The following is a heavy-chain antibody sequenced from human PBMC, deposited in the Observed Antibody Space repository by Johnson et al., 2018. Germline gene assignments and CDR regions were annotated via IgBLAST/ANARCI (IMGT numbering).Heavy chain of an antibody. CDR1: GLTLSNYA. D-gene: IGHD2-21*02. CDR2: ISGGGATP. Sequence: EVQLVESGGGLVRPGGSLRLSCVGSGLTLSNYAMSWVRQAPGKGLEWVSIISGGGATPHYADFVRDRFTIPRDTSKNTLYLEMNNLSAEDTATYYCTKDQLMVVTAGHVFDLWGQGTLVTVSS. V-gene: IGHV3-23*04. CDR3: TKDQLMVVTAGHVFDL. J-gene: IGHJ4*02.